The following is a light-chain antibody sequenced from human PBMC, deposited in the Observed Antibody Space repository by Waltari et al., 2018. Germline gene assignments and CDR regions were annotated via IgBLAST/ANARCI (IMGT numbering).Light chain of an antibody. V-gene: IGLV2-14*03. CDR3: SSYSTSSTLVV. Sequence: QSALTQPASVSGSPGQSISISCTGTSSDVGGYAYVSWYQQYPGKAPKLMIFDVSNRPSGVSDRFSGSKSGNTASLTISGLQAEDEAYYYCSSYSTSSTLVVFGGGTKVTVL. J-gene: IGLJ2*01. CDR2: DVS. CDR1: SSDVGGYAY.